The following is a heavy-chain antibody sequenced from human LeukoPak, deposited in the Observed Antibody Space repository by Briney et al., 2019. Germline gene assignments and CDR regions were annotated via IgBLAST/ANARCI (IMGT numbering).Heavy chain of an antibody. J-gene: IGHJ4*02. CDR2: ISAYNGNT. CDR1: GYTFTSYG. CDR3: ARAPAPYYYDSSGLFDY. D-gene: IGHD3-22*01. Sequence: AASVKVSCKASGYTFTSYGISWVRQAPGQGLERMGWISAYNGNTNYAQKLQGRVTMTTDTSTSTAYMELRSLRSDDTAVYYCARAPAPYYYDSSGLFDYWGQGTLVTVSS. V-gene: IGHV1-18*01.